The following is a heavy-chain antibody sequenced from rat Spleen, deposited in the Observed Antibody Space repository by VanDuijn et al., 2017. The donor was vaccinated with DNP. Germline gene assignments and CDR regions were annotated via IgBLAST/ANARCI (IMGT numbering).Heavy chain of an antibody. CDR2: VWGDGST. Sequence: QVQMKETGPGLVQTTQTLSVTCTVSGFSLTNYGVHWVRQVPGKGLEWMGIVWGDGSTTYNSALEARLSISRDTSKSQVFLIMTGLQTDDTAVYYCMVSTFAYWGQGTLVTVCS. CDR3: MVSTFAY. V-gene: IGHV2-77*01. J-gene: IGHJ3*01. D-gene: IGHD1-3*01. CDR1: GFSLTNYG.